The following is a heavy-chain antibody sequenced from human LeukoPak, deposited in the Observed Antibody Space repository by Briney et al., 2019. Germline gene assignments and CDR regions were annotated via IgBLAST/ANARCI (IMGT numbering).Heavy chain of an antibody. D-gene: IGHD2-8*01. V-gene: IGHV1-69*01. CDR3: AREGGVVLMVYAPNTGWFDP. CDR2: IIPIFGTA. CDR1: GGAFSSYA. Sequence: SVKVSCKASGGAFSSYAISWVRQAPGQGLEWMGGIIPIFGTANYAQKFQGRVTITADESTSTAYMELSSLRSEDTAVYYCAREGGVVLMVYAPNTGWFDPWGQGTLVTVSS. J-gene: IGHJ5*02.